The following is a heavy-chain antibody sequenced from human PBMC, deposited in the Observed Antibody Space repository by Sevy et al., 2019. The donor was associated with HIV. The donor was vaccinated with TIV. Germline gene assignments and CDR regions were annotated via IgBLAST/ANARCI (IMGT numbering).Heavy chain of an antibody. CDR1: GLTFSSYA. V-gene: IGHV3-30*04. J-gene: IGHJ3*02. CDR3: ARFPPERAFDI. Sequence: GGSLRLSCAASGLTFSSYAMHWVRQGPGKGLEWMAVISYDARNEDYADSVKGRFTISRDNSKNTLYLQMNSLRAEDTAVYYCARFPPERAFDIWGQGTMVTVSS. CDR2: ISYDARNE.